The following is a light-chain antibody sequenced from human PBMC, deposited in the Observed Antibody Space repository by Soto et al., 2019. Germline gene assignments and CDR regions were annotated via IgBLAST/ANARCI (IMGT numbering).Light chain of an antibody. Sequence: QSVLTQPPSVSAAPGQKVTISCSGSSSNIGNNFVSWYQQLPGTAPKLLIYDSNKRPSGIPDRFSGSKSGTSATLGITGVQTGDEADFYCGTWDSSLSAGVFGGGTQLTVL. CDR2: DSN. V-gene: IGLV1-51*01. CDR3: GTWDSSLSAGV. J-gene: IGLJ2*01. CDR1: SSNIGNNF.